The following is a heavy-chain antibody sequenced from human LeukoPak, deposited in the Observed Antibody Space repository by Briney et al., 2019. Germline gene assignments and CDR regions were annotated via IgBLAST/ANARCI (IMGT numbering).Heavy chain of an antibody. CDR2: IIPIFGTA. D-gene: IGHD3-10*01. J-gene: IGHJ4*02. V-gene: IGHV1-69*01. Sequence: GASVKVSCKASGGTFSSYAISWVRQAPGQGLDWMGGIIPIFGTANYAQKFQGRVTITADESTSTAYMELSSLRSEDTAVYYCAVLWFGELLYTDYWGQGTLVTVSS. CDR3: AVLWFGELLYTDY. CDR1: GGTFSSYA.